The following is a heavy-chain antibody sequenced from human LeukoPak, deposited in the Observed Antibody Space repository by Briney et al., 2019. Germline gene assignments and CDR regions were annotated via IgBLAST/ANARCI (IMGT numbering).Heavy chain of an antibody. CDR1: GFTFSSYS. CDR2: ISSSSSYI. V-gene: IGHV3-21*01. D-gene: IGHD2-15*01. CDR3: ARDRGGYCSGGSCPDAFDI. J-gene: IGHJ3*02. Sequence: PGGSLRLSCAASGFTFSSYSMNWVRQAPGKGLEWVSSISSSSSYIYYADSVKGRLTISRDNAKNSLYLQMNSLRAEDTAVYYCARDRGGYCSGGSCPDAFDIWGQGTMVTVSS.